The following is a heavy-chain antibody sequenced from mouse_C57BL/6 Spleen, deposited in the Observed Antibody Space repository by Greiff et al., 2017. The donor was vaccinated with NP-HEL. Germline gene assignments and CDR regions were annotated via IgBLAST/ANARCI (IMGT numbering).Heavy chain of an antibody. D-gene: IGHD2-1*01. CDR2: INPGSGGT. CDR1: GYAFTNYL. J-gene: IGHJ2*01. Sequence: QVQLKESGAELVRPGTSVKVSCKASGYAFTNYLIEWVKQRPGQGLEWIGVINPGSGGTNYNEKFKGKATLTADKSSSTAYMQLSSLTSEDSAVYFCASSTGYGNYGWVFDYWGQGTTLTVSS. CDR3: ASSTGYGNYGWVFDY. V-gene: IGHV1-54*01.